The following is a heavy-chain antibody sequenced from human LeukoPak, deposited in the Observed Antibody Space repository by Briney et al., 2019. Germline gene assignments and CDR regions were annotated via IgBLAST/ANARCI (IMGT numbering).Heavy chain of an antibody. D-gene: IGHD5-12*01. J-gene: IGHJ4*02. CDR3: AKAHSGSFDY. CDR2: ISYDGSNK. V-gene: IGHV3-30*18. CDR1: GFTFSSSG. Sequence: GGSLRLSCAASGFTFSSSGMHWVRQAPGKGLEWVAVISYDGSNKYYADSVKGRFTISRDNSKNTLYLQMNSLRAEDTAVYYCAKAHSGSFDYWGQGTLVTVSS.